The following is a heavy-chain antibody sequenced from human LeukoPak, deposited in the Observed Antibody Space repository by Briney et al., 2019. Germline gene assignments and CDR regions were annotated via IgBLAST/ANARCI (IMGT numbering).Heavy chain of an antibody. J-gene: IGHJ6*03. CDR1: GFTFSTYA. D-gene: IGHD3-10*01. CDR2: ISEDGSTK. CDR3: ARGQLWRRGYYYYLDV. V-gene: IGHV3-30*15. Sequence: PGGSLRLSCAASGFTFSTYAMHWVRQAPGKGLEWVAVISEDGSTKFYADSVKGRFTISRDNSKNTLFLEMSSLRAGDTAVHYCARGQLWRRGYYYYLDVWGKGTTVTVSS.